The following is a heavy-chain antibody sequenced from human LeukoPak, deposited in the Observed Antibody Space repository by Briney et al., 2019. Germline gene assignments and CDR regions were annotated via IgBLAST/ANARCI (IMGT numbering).Heavy chain of an antibody. D-gene: IGHD6-6*01. CDR3: ARVIAARFSKYYYYYMDV. J-gene: IGHJ6*03. CDR2: IYYSGST. V-gene: IGHV4-39*07. Sequence: SETLSLTCTVSGGSISSSSYYWGWIRQPPGKGLEWIGSIYYSGSTYYNPSLKSRVTISVDTSKNQFSLKLSSVTAADTAVYYCARVIAARFSKYYYYYMDVWGKGTTVTVSS. CDR1: GGSISSSSYY.